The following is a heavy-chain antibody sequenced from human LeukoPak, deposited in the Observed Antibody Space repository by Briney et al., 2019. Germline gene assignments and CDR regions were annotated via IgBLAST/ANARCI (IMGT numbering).Heavy chain of an antibody. CDR3: VRDLSPDNYDSSGYPFDY. CDR2: INFDGSRT. V-gene: IGHV3-74*01. CDR1: GFIFRSCW. D-gene: IGHD3-22*01. Sequence: GGSLRLSCAASGFIFRSCWMHWVRQVPGEGLAWVSAINFDGSRTNYADSVKGRFTISRDNARNTLYLQMNSLRVEDTAVYYCVRDLSPDNYDSSGYPFDYWGQGSLVTVSS. J-gene: IGHJ4*02.